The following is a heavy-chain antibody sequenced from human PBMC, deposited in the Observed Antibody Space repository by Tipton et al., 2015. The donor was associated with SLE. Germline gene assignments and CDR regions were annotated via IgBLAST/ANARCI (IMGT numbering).Heavy chain of an antibody. D-gene: IGHD6-6*01. Sequence: SLRLSCAASGFTFSSYGMHWVRQAPGKGLEWVAFIRYDGSNKYYADSVKGRFTISRDNSKNTLYLQMNSLRAEDTAVYYCAKDRGAQYSTFYAFDIWGQESMVTVSS. CDR1: GFTFSSYG. J-gene: IGHJ3*02. CDR2: IRYDGSNK. V-gene: IGHV3-30*02. CDR3: AKDRGAQYSTFYAFDI.